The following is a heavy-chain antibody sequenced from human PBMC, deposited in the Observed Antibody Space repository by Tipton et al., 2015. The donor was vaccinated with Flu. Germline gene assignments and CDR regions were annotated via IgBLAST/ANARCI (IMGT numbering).Heavy chain of an antibody. CDR2: INPSSGGT. D-gene: IGHD6-13*01. CDR3: ARDWIAAALFDY. CDR1: GYTFTGYY. V-gene: IGHV1-2*02. J-gene: IGHJ4*02. Sequence: QSGPEVKKPGASVKVSCKASGYTFTGYYMHWVRQAPGQGLERMGWINPSSGGTNYAQKFQGRVTMTRDTSISTAYMELSRLRSDDTAVYYCARDWIAAALFDYWGQGTLVTVSS.